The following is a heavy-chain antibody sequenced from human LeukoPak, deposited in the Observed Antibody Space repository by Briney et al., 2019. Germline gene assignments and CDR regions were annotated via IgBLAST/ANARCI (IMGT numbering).Heavy chain of an antibody. J-gene: IGHJ4*02. Sequence: CNPSLKSRVTISLDTSKNQFSLKLSSVTAADTAVYYCARGWGLQTFDYWGQGTLVTVSS. CDR3: ARGWGLQTFDY. V-gene: IGHV4-61*02. D-gene: IGHD1-26*01.